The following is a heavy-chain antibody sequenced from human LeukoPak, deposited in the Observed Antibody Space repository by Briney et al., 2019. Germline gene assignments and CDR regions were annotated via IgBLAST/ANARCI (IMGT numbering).Heavy chain of an antibody. Sequence: PSETLSLTCTVSGGSISSYYWSWLRQPPGKGLEGIGDIYYSGSTNYNPSLTSRVTISVDTSKTQFSLKLSSVTAADTAVYYCARESVEYDFWSGANWFDPWGQGTLVTVSS. CDR2: IYYSGST. CDR1: GGSISSYY. J-gene: IGHJ5*02. CDR3: ARESVEYDFWSGANWFDP. V-gene: IGHV4-59*01. D-gene: IGHD3-3*01.